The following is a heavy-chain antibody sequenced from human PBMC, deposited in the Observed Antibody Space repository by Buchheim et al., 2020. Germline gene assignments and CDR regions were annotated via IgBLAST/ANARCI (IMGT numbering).Heavy chain of an antibody. CDR2: IGGSGDKT. Sequence: EVQLLASGGGLVQPGGSLRLSCAASGFTSGSYAMAWVRQAPGQGLEWVASIGGSGDKTYYRDSVKGRFTISRDSSKNTLYLQMNSLRVEDMALYFCAKGRGFDRWGQGT. V-gene: IGHV3-23*01. CDR1: GFTSGSYA. J-gene: IGHJ4*02. CDR3: AKGRGFDR.